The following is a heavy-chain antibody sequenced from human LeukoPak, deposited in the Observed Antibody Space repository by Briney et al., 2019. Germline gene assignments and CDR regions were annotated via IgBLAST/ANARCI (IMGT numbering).Heavy chain of an antibody. CDR2: IGPYNGYT. CDR1: GYSFPTYG. V-gene: IGHV1-18*01. Sequence: ATVKVSCKASGYSFPTYGISWVRQAPGQGLEWMGWIGPYNGYTNYAQNIQGRVTMTTDTAASTAYMGLRSLRSDDTAVYYCARFWSGYLPDFWGQGTLVTVSS. CDR3: ARFWSGYLPDF. J-gene: IGHJ4*02. D-gene: IGHD3-3*01.